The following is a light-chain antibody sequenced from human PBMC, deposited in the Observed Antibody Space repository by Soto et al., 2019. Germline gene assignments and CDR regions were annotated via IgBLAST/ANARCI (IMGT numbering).Light chain of an antibody. CDR2: LNSDGSH. CDR3: QTWGTGTVI. Sequence: QSVLTQSPSASASLGASVKLTCVLSSGHSNYAVAWHQQQPEQGPRYLMRLNSDGSHNRGDGIPDRFSGSSSGTERYLTISRLQSEDEADYYCQTWGTGTVIFGGGTQLTVL. V-gene: IGLV4-69*01. J-gene: IGLJ2*01. CDR1: SGHSNYA.